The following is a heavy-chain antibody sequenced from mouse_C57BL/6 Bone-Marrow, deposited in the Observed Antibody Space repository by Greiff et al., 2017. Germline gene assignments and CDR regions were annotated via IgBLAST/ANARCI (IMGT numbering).Heavy chain of an antibody. D-gene: IGHD1-1*01. CDR3: ARRDFYGSSHYYAMDY. V-gene: IGHV1-55*01. Sequence: QVQLQHPGAELVKPGASVKMSCKASGYTFTSYWITWVKQRPGQGLEWIGDIYPGSGSTNYNEKFKSKATLTVDTSSSTAYMQLSSLTSEDSAVYYCARRDFYGSSHYYAMDYWGQGTSVTVSS. CDR2: IYPGSGST. J-gene: IGHJ4*01. CDR1: GYTFTSYW.